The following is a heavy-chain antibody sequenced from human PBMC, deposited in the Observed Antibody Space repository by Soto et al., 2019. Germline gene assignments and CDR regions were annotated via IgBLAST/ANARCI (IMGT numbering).Heavy chain of an antibody. V-gene: IGHV4-31*03. Sequence: QVQLQESGPGLVKPSQTLSLTCTVSGGSISSGDYYWSWIRQFPGKGLEWIGYVFYSGNTYYNPSLRSRVTMSADTSQNQFSLRLRSVTAADTAVYYCAIERIAFKTDWFDPWGQGTLVTVSS. D-gene: IGHD6-6*01. J-gene: IGHJ5*02. CDR2: VFYSGNT. CDR3: AIERIAFKTDWFDP. CDR1: GGSISSGDYY.